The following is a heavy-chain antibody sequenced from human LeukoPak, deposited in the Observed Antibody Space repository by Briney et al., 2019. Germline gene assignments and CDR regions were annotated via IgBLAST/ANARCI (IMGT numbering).Heavy chain of an antibody. V-gene: IGHV4-38-2*02. CDR1: GYSISSGYY. J-gene: IGHJ4*02. Sequence: SETLSLTCTVSGYSISSGYYWGWTRQPPGKGLEWIGSIYHSGSTYYNPSLKSRVTISVDTSKNQFSLKLSSVTAADTAVYYCASVDIVATGGDYWGQGTLVTVSS. CDR2: IYHSGST. D-gene: IGHD5-12*01. CDR3: ASVDIVATGGDY.